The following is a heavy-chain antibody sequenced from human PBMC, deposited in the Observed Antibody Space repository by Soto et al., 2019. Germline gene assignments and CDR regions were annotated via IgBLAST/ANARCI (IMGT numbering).Heavy chain of an antibody. CDR1: GFTFSSYA. CDR3: ARDRSWPTGRALDY. Sequence: GGSLRLSCAASGFTFSSYAMSWVRQAPGKGLEWVSAISGSGGSTYYADSVKGRFTISRDNSKNSLYLQMNSLRAEDTAVYYCARDRSWPTGRALDYWGQGTLVTVSS. D-gene: IGHD5-12*01. J-gene: IGHJ4*02. V-gene: IGHV3-23*01. CDR2: ISGSGGST.